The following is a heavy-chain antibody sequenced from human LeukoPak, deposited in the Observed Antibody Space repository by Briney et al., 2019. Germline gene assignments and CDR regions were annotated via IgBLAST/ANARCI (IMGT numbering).Heavy chain of an antibody. CDR2: VWYDGNNK. J-gene: IGHJ6*02. D-gene: IGHD2-15*01. Sequence: PGESLRLSCAASGFTFINFGMHWVRQAPGKGPEWVAIVWYDGNNKYYADSVKGRFTISRDNSENTLFLQMNSLRAEDTAVYYCAREIDIVVVVAAFGSMDVWGQGTTVTVSS. V-gene: IGHV3-30*02. CDR3: AREIDIVVVVAAFGSMDV. CDR1: GFTFINFG.